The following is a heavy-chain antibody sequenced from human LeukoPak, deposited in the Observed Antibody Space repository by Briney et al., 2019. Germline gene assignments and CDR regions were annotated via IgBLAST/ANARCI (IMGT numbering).Heavy chain of an antibody. Sequence: GGSLRLSCAASEFTFSAYWVHWVRQAPGKGLVWVSLINPDASTTVYADSVKGRFTISRDNAKNTLYLQMNSLRAEDTAVYYCAMSLHSGAYVTWGQGTLVTVSS. CDR1: EFTFSAYW. D-gene: IGHD1-26*01. J-gene: IGHJ5*02. CDR3: AMSLHSGAYVT. CDR2: INPDASTT. V-gene: IGHV3-74*01.